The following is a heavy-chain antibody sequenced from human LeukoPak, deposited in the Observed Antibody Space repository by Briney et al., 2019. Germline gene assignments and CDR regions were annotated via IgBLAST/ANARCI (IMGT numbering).Heavy chain of an antibody. D-gene: IGHD5-12*01. CDR1: GFTFSSYA. CDR3: AKGRRYSGYDSGSCYYYMDV. J-gene: IGHJ6*03. V-gene: IGHV3-23*01. Sequence: GGSLRLSCAASGFTFSSYAMSWVRQAPGKGLEWVSAISGSGGSTYYADSVKGRFTISRDNSKNTLYLQMNSLRAEDTAVYYCAKGRRYSGYDSGSCYYYMDVWGKGTTVTVSS. CDR2: ISGSGGST.